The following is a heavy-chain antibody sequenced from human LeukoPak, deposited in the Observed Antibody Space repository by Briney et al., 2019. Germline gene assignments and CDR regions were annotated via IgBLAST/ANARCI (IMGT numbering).Heavy chain of an antibody. Sequence: QPGGSRRLSCAASGFTFSSYAMSWVRQAPGKGLEWVSAISGSGGSTYYADSVKGRFTISRDNSKNTLYLQMNSLRAEDTAVYYCAKEEGVTMIVVVITEFDYWGQGTLVTVSS. CDR2: ISGSGGST. J-gene: IGHJ4*02. V-gene: IGHV3-23*01. CDR1: GFTFSSYA. D-gene: IGHD3-22*01. CDR3: AKEEGVTMIVVVITEFDY.